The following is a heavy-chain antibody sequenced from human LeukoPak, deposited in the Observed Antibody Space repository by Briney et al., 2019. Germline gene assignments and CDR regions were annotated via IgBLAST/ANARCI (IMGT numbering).Heavy chain of an antibody. J-gene: IGHJ3*02. D-gene: IGHD1-26*01. CDR1: GGSISSYY. CDR2: IYYSGST. V-gene: IGHV4-59*01. Sequence: SETLSLTCTVSGGSISSYYWSWIRQPPGKGLEWIGYIYYSGSTNYNPSLKSRVTISVDTSKNQFPLKLSSVTAADTAVYYCARDGYSGSYSYDAFDIWGQGTMVTVSS. CDR3: ARDGYSGSYSYDAFDI.